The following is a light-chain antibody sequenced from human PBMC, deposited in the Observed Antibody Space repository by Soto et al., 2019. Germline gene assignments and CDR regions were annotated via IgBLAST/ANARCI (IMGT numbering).Light chain of an antibody. Sequence: QSVLTQPASVSGSPGQSITISCTGTNSDIGIYNYVSWYQQHPGKAPKLVIGEVSNRPSGVSSRFSGSKSGNTASLTISGLRAEDEADYYCTSFTTTNIWVFGGGTKLTVL. CDR3: TSFTTTNIWV. CDR2: EVS. J-gene: IGLJ3*02. CDR1: NSDIGIYNY. V-gene: IGLV2-14*01.